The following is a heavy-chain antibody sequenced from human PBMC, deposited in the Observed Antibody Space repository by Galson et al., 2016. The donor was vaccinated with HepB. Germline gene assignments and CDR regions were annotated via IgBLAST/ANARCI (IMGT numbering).Heavy chain of an antibody. V-gene: IGHV4-4*02. Sequence: SETLSLTCAVSSGSTSNRNWWSWVRQPPGKGLEWIGEISRSGSTNYNPSLKSRVRMAFDTSRNETSLKMDSGTAAGTAMYYCAMEPGAFVPFGYWGHGALVIVSS. CDR3: AMEPGAFVPFGY. J-gene: IGHJ4*01. CDR2: ISRSGST. CDR1: SGSTSNRNW. D-gene: IGHD1-1*01.